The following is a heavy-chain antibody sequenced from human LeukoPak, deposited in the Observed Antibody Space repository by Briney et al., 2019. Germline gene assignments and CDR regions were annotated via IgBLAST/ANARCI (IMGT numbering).Heavy chain of an antibody. CDR2: IYTSGST. V-gene: IGHV4-4*07. CDR1: GGSISSYY. Sequence: SETLSLTCTVSGGSISSYYWSWIRQPAGKGLEWIGRIYTSGSTNYNPSLKSRVTMSVDTSKNQFSLKLSSVTAADTAVYYCTRVVFYDGSGYGRAFDIWGQGTMVTISS. J-gene: IGHJ3*02. D-gene: IGHD3-22*01. CDR3: TRVVFYDGSGYGRAFDI.